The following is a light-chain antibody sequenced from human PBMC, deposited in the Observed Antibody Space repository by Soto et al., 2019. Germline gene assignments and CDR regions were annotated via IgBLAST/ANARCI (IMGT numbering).Light chain of an antibody. J-gene: IGKJ1*01. V-gene: IGKV3-15*01. CDR1: HSVSSN. CDR3: QQYNNWPPT. Sequence: EIVMTQSPATLSVSPGERATLSCRASHSVSSNLAWYQQKPGQAPRLLIYGASTRATGIPARFSGSVSGTEFTLTISSLQSEDFAVYYCQQYNNWPPTFGQGTKVEIK. CDR2: GAS.